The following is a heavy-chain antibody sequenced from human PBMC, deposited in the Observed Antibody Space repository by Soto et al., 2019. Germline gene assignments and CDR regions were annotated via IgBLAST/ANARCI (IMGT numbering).Heavy chain of an antibody. V-gene: IGHV3-15*01. CDR1: GFTFRDAW. J-gene: IGHJ5*02. D-gene: IGHD2-15*01. Sequence: GGSLRLSCAASGFTFRDAWMSWVHQAPGRGLDWVGRIKSKSDGGTTEYAAPVRGRFTISRDDSKNTLYLQMNSLKTEDTAVYYCTTDLWRIAVVVGSTGYFNPWGQGT. CDR2: IKSKSDGGTT. CDR3: TTDLWRIAVVVGSTGYFNP.